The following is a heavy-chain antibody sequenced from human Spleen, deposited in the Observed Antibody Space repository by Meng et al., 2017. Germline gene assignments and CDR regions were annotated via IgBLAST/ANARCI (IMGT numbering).Heavy chain of an antibody. Sequence: EVEQLESGGGLVQPGGCLRLSCAASGFIVSSNYMSWVRQAPGKGLEWVSLIYSGGSTYYADSVKGRFTISRDNSKNKLYLQMNSLRAEDTAVYYCAKGKTGTYDYWGQGTLVTVSS. CDR1: GFIVSSNY. J-gene: IGHJ4*02. D-gene: IGHD7-27*01. CDR2: IYSGGST. V-gene: IGHV3-66*01. CDR3: AKGKTGTYDY.